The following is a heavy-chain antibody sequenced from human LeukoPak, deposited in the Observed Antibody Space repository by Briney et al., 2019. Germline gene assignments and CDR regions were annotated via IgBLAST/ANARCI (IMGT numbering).Heavy chain of an antibody. CDR1: GFTFSSYW. Sequence: PGGSLRLSCAASGFTFSSYWMSWVRQAPGKGLEWVANIKQDGSEKYYVDSVKGRFTISRDNAKNSLYLQMNSLRAEDTAVYYCARPMIVVVFDAFDIWGQGTMVTVPS. CDR3: ARPMIVVVFDAFDI. V-gene: IGHV3-7*01. J-gene: IGHJ3*02. CDR2: IKQDGSEK. D-gene: IGHD3-22*01.